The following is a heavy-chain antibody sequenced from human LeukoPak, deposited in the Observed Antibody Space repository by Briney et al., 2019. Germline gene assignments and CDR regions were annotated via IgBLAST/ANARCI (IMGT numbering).Heavy chain of an antibody. CDR3: ARPYSNRVSSYTIDP. V-gene: IGHV5-51*01. CDR1: GYSFSTYW. D-gene: IGHD2/OR15-2a*01. CDR2: IYPGDSDT. J-gene: IGHJ5*02. Sequence: GESLKISWKGSGYSFSTYWIAWVRQLPGKGLEWMGIIYPGDSDTSYSPSFEGQVTISADKSISTSYLQWSSPKASDTPPYYCARPYSNRVSSYTIDPWGQRPLVPVSS.